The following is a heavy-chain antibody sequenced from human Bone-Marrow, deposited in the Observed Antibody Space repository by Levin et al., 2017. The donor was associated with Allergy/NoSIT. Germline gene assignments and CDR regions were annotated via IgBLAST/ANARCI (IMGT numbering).Heavy chain of an antibody. CDR2: ISWNSGSI. Sequence: SLKISCAASGFTFDDYAMHWVRQAPGKGLEWVSGISWNSGSIGYADSVKGRFTISRDNAKNSLYLQMNSLRAEDTALYYCAKVPSIRDYDILTGYLDVWGQGTTVTVSS. V-gene: IGHV3-9*01. CDR3: AKVPSIRDYDILTGYLDV. J-gene: IGHJ6*02. D-gene: IGHD3-9*01. CDR1: GFTFDDYA.